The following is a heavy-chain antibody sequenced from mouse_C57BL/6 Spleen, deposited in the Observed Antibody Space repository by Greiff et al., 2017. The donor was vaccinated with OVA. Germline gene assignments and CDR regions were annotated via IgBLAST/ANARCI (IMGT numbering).Heavy chain of an antibody. Sequence: EVKVVESGGDLVKPGGSLKLSCAASGFTFSSYGMSWVRQTPDKRLEWVATISSGGSYTYYPDSVKGRFTISRDNAKNTLYLQMSSLKSEDTAMYYCARRDYAGGYYAMDYWGQGTSVTVSS. CDR1: GFTFSSYG. CDR3: ARRDYAGGYYAMDY. CDR2: ISSGGSYT. D-gene: IGHD2-4*01. J-gene: IGHJ4*01. V-gene: IGHV5-6*02.